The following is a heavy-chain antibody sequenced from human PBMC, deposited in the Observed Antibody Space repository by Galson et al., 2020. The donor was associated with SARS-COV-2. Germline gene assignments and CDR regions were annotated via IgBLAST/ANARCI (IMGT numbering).Heavy chain of an antibody. V-gene: IGHV3-23*01. CDR3: ATWGRGDNVWGSHND. CDR2: ISGSAGNT. J-gene: IGHJ4*02. Sequence: GESLKISCAASGFTFSNYAMTWVRQAPGKGLEWVSGISGSAGNTYYADSVKGRFTISRDNSKSTLYMQMNSLRAGDTAVYYCATWGRGDNVWGSHNDWGQGTLVTVSS. CDR1: GFTFSNYA. D-gene: IGHD3-16*01.